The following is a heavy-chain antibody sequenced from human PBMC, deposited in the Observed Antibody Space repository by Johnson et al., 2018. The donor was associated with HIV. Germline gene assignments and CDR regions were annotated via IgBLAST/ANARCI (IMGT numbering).Heavy chain of an antibody. V-gene: IGHV3-11*01. CDR2: ISAFGLTM. J-gene: IGHJ3*02. CDR3: ATGHSSGWYRDAFDI. D-gene: IGHD6-19*01. Sequence: QVQLVESGGGLVEPGGSLRLSCTASGFSFGDYYMGWIRQAPGKGLEWISYISAFGLTMSYADSVKGRFTISRDNAKNSLYLQMNSLRAEDTAVYSCATGHSSGWYRDAFDIWGQGTMVTVSS. CDR1: GFSFGDYY.